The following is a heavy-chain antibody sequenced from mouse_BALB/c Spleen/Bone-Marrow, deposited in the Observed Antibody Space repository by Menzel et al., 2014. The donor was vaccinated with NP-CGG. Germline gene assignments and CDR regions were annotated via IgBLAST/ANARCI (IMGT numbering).Heavy chain of an antibody. J-gene: IGHJ1*01. D-gene: IGHD1-1*01. CDR3: ATVYGCYFDV. V-gene: IGHV5-6-3*01. CDR2: INNNGGST. Sequence: EAKFEEPVQDLVQPGGSLKLSCVASGFTFISYGMSWARPTPDKRLELVATINNNGGSTYYPDSVKGQFTISRDNAKNPLYLQMSSLTSEDTAMYYCATVYGCYFDVWGAATTATVSS. CDR1: GFTFISYG.